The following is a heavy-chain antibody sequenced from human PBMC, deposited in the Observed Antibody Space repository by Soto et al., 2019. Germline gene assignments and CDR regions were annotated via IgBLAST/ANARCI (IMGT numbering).Heavy chain of an antibody. D-gene: IGHD4-17*01. CDR2: IYYSGST. J-gene: IGHJ4*02. V-gene: IGHV4-59*08. Sequence: SETLSLTCTVSGGSISSYYWSWIRQPPGKGLEWIGYIYYSGSTNYNPSLKSRVTISVDTSKNQLSLKLSSVTAADTAVYYCARRYGYYFDYWGQGTLVTAPQ. CDR1: GGSISSYY. CDR3: ARRYGYYFDY.